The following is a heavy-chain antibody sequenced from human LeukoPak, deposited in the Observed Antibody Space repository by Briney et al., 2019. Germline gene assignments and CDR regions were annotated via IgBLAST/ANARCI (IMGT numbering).Heavy chain of an antibody. CDR3: AKFCSGYDSGPPFDY. CDR2: ITSGGHTT. D-gene: IGHD5-12*01. Sequence: GGSLRLSCGASGFTFSTYAMSWVRQVPGKGLEWVSAITSGGHTTYYADSVKGRFTISRDNSKNTLYLQMNNVRAEDTALYHCAKFCSGYDSGPPFDYWGQGILVTVSS. V-gene: IGHV3-23*01. CDR1: GFTFSTYA. J-gene: IGHJ4*02.